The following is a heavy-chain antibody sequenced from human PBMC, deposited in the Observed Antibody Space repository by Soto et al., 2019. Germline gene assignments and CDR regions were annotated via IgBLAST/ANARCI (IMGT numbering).Heavy chain of an antibody. J-gene: IGHJ3*02. V-gene: IGHV4-34*01. Sequence: QVQLQQWGAGLLKPSETLSLTCAVYGGSFSGYYWSWIRQPPGKGLEWIGEINHSGSTNYNPSLKSRVTISVDTSKNQFSLKLSSVTAADTAVYYCARIAASCSSTSCYDAFDIWGQGTMVTVSS. D-gene: IGHD2-2*01. CDR2: INHSGST. CDR1: GGSFSGYY. CDR3: ARIAASCSSTSCYDAFDI.